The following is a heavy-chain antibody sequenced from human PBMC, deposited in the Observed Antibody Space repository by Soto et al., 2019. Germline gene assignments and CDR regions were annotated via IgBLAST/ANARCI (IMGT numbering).Heavy chain of an antibody. CDR3: AKDWRWEQPNYAMNV. Sequence: GGSPRLSCGASGFTFSAYGMHWVRQAPVRGLEWVAFISYDGKNKQYADSAKGRFTTSRDNSKNTLYLQMNSLRAEDTAVYFCAKDWRWEQPNYAMNVWGPGTTVTVSS. V-gene: IGHV3-30*18. CDR2: ISYDGKNK. CDR1: GFTFSAYG. D-gene: IGHD1-26*01. J-gene: IGHJ6*02.